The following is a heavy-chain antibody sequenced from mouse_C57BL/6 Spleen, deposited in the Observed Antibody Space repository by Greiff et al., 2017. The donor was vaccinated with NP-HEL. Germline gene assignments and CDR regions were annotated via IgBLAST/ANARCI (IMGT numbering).Heavy chain of an antibody. CDR1: GYSITSGYY. Sequence: DVQLQESGPGLVKPSQSLSLTCSVTGYSITSGYYWNWIRQFPGNKLEWMGYISYDGSNNYNPSLKNRISITRDTSKNQSFLKLNSVTTEDTATYYCAKGGDDYDGAMDYWGQGTSVTVSS. D-gene: IGHD2-4*01. J-gene: IGHJ4*01. CDR3: AKGGDDYDGAMDY. CDR2: ISYDGSN. V-gene: IGHV3-6*01.